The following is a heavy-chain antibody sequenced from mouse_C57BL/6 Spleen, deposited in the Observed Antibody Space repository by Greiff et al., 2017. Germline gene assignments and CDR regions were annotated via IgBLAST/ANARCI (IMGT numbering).Heavy chain of an antibody. CDR1: GYSITSGYY. CDR2: ISYDGSN. CDR3: ARDDGYYGSDY. V-gene: IGHV3-6*01. J-gene: IGHJ2*01. D-gene: IGHD2-3*01. Sequence: EVKLQESGPGLVKPSQSLSLTCSVTGYSITSGYYWNWIRQFPGNKLEWMGYISYDGSNNYNPSLKNRISITRDTSKNQFFLKLNSVTTEDTATYYCARDDGYYGSDYWGQGTTLTVSS.